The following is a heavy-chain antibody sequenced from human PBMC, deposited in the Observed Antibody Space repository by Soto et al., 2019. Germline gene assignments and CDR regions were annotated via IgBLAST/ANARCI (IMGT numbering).Heavy chain of an antibody. J-gene: IGHJ4*02. Sequence: GGSLRLSCAASGFTFDDYGMSWVRQAPGKGLEWVSGINWNGGSTGYADSVKGRFTISRDNAKNSLYLQMNSLRAEDTALYYCARDPSYDSSGYSYFDYWGQGTLVTVSS. CDR1: GFTFDDYG. CDR2: INWNGGST. CDR3: ARDPSYDSSGYSYFDY. D-gene: IGHD3-22*01. V-gene: IGHV3-20*04.